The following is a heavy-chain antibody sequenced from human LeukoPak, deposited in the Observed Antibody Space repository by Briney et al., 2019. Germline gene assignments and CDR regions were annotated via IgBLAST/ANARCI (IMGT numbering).Heavy chain of an antibody. V-gene: IGHV3-23*01. Sequence: GGSLRRSSAASRFTFSSSGMSWDRQAPGNGLEWVSALSDSGGSTFYADSVKGPFTISRDNSKNTLYLQMNRLRAEDTAVYYCTKGGAVSSKSITMIRGTRRYYYYMDVWGKGTTVTISS. D-gene: IGHD3-10*01. J-gene: IGHJ6*03. CDR1: RFTFSSSG. CDR3: TKGGAVSSKSITMIRGTRRYYYYMDV. CDR2: LSDSGGST.